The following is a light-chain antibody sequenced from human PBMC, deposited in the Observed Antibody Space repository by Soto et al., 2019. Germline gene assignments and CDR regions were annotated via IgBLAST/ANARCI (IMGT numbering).Light chain of an antibody. Sequence: QSALTQPASVSGSTGESITISCTGTSSDVGAYNSVSWYQQDPGKAPKLMIYDVSSRPSGVSNRFSGSKSGHTASLTISGLQAEYEADYYCSSYTSSSTYVFGTGTKRTVL. J-gene: IGLJ1*01. CDR2: DVS. V-gene: IGLV2-14*01. CDR3: SSYTSSSTYV. CDR1: SSDVGAYNS.